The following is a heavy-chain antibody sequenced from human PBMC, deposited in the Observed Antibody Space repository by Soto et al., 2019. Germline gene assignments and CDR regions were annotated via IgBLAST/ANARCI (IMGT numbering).Heavy chain of an antibody. CDR3: ARGVDIVATTRGLGRANYYYYYMDV. Sequence: PSETLSLTCAVYGGSFSGYYWSWIRQPPGKGLEWIGEINHSGSTNYNPSLKSRVTISVDTSKNQFSLKLSSVTAADTAVYYCARGVDIVATTRGLGRANYYYYYMDVWGKGTTVTVSS. D-gene: IGHD5-12*01. CDR2: INHSGST. J-gene: IGHJ6*03. CDR1: GGSFSGYY. V-gene: IGHV4-34*01.